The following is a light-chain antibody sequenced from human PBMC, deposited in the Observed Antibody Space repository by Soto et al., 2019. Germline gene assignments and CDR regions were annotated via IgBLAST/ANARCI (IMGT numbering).Light chain of an antibody. CDR1: SRDVGGNNY. CDR3: SSYAGSNNVI. Sequence: QSALTQPPSASGSPGQSVAISCTGTSRDVGGNNYVSWYQQHPGKAPKLMVYEVTKRPSGVPDRFSGSKSGNTASLTVSGLQAEDEADYYCSSYAGSNNVIFGGGTKLTVL. V-gene: IGLV2-8*01. CDR2: EVT. J-gene: IGLJ2*01.